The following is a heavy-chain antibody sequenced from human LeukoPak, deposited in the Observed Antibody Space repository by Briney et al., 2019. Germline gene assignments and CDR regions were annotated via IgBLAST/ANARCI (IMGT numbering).Heavy chain of an antibody. CDR3: ARDSCWYYFDY. V-gene: IGHV1-3*01. CDR2: INDSNGNT. J-gene: IGHJ4*02. CDR1: GYSFTSYA. D-gene: IGHD6-19*01. Sequence: ASVKVSCKASGYSFTSYAMHWVRQAPGQRLEWMGWINDSNGNTKYSQKFQGRVTITRDTSASTAYMELSSLRSEDTAVHYCARDSCWYYFDYWGQGTLVTVSS.